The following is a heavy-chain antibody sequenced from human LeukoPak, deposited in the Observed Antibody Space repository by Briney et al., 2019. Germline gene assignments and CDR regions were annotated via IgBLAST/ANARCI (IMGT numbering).Heavy chain of an antibody. J-gene: IGHJ4*02. D-gene: IGHD3-9*01. Sequence: GGSLRLSCAASGFTFSSYEMNWVRQAPGKGLEWVSYISSGRYTIYYADSVKGRFTISRDNAKNSLYLQMNSLRAEDTAIYYCARDICDYWGQGTLVTVSS. CDR2: ISSGRYTI. V-gene: IGHV3-48*03. CDR3: ARDICDY. CDR1: GFTFSSYE.